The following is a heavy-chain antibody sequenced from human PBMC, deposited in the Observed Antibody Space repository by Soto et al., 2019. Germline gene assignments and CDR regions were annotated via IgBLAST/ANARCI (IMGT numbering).Heavy chain of an antibody. V-gene: IGHV3-23*01. CDR1: GFTFSSYA. Sequence: SGGSLRLSCAASGFTFSSYAMNWVRQAPGKGLEWVSTISGSGGGTYYADSVKGRFTISRDNSKNTLYLQMNSLRAEDTAVYYCVFRGSSYYFDYWGQGTLVTVSS. D-gene: IGHD3-10*01. CDR3: VFRGSSYYFDY. CDR2: ISGSGGGT. J-gene: IGHJ4*02.